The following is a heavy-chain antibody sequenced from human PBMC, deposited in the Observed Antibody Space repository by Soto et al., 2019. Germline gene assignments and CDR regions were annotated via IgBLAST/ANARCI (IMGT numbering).Heavy chain of an antibody. D-gene: IGHD2-2*01. J-gene: IGHJ5*02. CDR2: IIPIFGTA. V-gene: IGHV1-69*13. Sequence: SVKVSCKASGGTFSSYAISWVRQAPGQGLEWMGGIIPIFGTANYAQKFQGRVTITADESTSTAYMELSSLRSEDTAVYYCARGAGYCSSTSCSEFDPWGQGTLVTVSS. CDR1: GGTFSSYA. CDR3: ARGAGYCSSTSCSEFDP.